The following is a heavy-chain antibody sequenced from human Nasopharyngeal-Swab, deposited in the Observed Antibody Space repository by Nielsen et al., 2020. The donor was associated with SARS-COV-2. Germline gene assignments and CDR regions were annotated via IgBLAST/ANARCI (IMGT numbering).Heavy chain of an antibody. CDR3: AKNRRNDFWSGSGFDY. D-gene: IGHD3-3*01. Sequence: GGSLRLSCAASGFTVNSNFMTWVRQAPGKGLEWVSGISDSALKTYYADSVTGRFTISRDNSKNTLYLEMNNVRAEDTALYYCAKNRRNDFWSGSGFDYWAQGALVTVSS. CDR1: GFTVNSNF. V-gene: IGHV3-23*01. CDR2: ISDSALKT. J-gene: IGHJ4*02.